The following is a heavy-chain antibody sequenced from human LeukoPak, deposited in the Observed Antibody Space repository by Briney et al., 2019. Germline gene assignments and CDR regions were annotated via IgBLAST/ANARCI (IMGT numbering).Heavy chain of an antibody. D-gene: IGHD6-19*01. CDR2: IYYSGST. V-gene: IGHV4-59*04. Sequence: SETLSLTCTVSGGSISSYYWSWIRQPPGKGLEWIGSIYYSGSTYYNPSLKSRVTISVDTSKNQFSLKLSSVTAADTAVYYCAESYSSGWYYFDYWGQGTLVTVSS. J-gene: IGHJ4*02. CDR1: GGSISSYY. CDR3: AESYSSGWYYFDY.